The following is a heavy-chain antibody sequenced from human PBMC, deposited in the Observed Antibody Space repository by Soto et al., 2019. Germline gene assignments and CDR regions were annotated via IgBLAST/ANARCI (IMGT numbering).Heavy chain of an antibody. CDR1: GFTFSSYA. CDR3: ARRAD. CDR2: ISYDGSNK. Sequence: QVQLVESGGGVVQPGRSLSLSCAASGFTFSSYAMHWVRQAPGKGLEWVAVISYDGSNKYYADSVKGRVTIARDNAKNTLYLQMNSVRAEDTAVYYCARRADWGQGTLVTVSP. J-gene: IGHJ4*02. V-gene: IGHV3-30-3*01.